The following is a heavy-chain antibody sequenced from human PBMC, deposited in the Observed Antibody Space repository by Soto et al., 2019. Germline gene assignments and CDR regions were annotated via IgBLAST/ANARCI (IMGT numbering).Heavy chain of an antibody. CDR3: GRGRSGEIVVFY. CDR2: IGPKNGDT. Sequence: GPSVKVSCKTSGYTFTVHYIHWVLQAPGQSPEWVGEIGPKNGDTRYAQKFQGKVTMTKDTSITTVYMELTNLSPDDTAVYYCGRGRSGEIVVFYWGQGTLVTVSS. D-gene: IGHD5-12*01. J-gene: IGHJ4*02. CDR1: GYTFTVHY. V-gene: IGHV1-2*02.